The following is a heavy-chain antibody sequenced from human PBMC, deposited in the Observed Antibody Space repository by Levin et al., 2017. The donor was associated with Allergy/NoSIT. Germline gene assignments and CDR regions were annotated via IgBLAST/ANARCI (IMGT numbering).Heavy chain of an antibody. Sequence: SETLSLTCAVYGGSFSGYYWSWIRQPPGKGLEWIGEINHSGNTNYNPSLKSRVTISVDTSKNQFSLRLTSVTAADTAVYYCARGGGYSSGWPDYWGQGTLVTVSS. CDR2: INHSGNT. J-gene: IGHJ4*02. CDR3: ARGGGYSSGWPDY. D-gene: IGHD6-19*01. V-gene: IGHV4-34*01. CDR1: GGSFSGYY.